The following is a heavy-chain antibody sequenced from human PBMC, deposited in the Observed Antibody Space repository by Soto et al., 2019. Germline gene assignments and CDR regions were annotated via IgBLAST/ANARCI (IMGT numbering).Heavy chain of an antibody. CDR1: GGSFSGYY. CDR2: INHSGST. V-gene: IGHV4-34*01. J-gene: IGHJ4*02. Sequence: QVQLQQWGAGLLKPSETLSLTCAVYGGSFSGYYWSWIRQPPGKGLEWVGEINHSGSTNYNPSLKSRVTISVDTSKNQFSLKLSSVTAADTAVYYCARGLSIPRYYGSGSYYKEAHWGQGTLVTVSS. D-gene: IGHD3-10*01. CDR3: ARGLSIPRYYGSGSYYKEAH.